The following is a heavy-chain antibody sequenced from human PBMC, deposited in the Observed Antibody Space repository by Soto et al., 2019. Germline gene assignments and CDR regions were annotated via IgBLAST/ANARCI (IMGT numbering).Heavy chain of an antibody. D-gene: IGHD2-15*01. Sequence: GESLKISGNVSGDTFFIYCIGLVLQKSGAGLDWMGLINLCDSETRYSPSFQGQVTISADKYINTAYLQWSSLKASDTATYYCARHARGNIQVPDYYYGVDVWGQGTTVTVSS. CDR2: INLCDSET. V-gene: IGHV5-51*01. CDR3: ARHARGNIQVPDYYYGVDV. J-gene: IGHJ6*02. CDR1: GDTFFIYC.